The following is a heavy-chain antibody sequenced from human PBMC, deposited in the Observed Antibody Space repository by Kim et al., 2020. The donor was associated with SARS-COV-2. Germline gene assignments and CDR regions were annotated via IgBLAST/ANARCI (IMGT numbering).Heavy chain of an antibody. CDR3: SNDKPFRDYADYFNY. CDR1: GFTFSSYA. Sequence: GGSLRLSCAASGFTFSSYAMSWVRQAPGKGLEWVSAISGSGSSTYSAYSVQGRFTISSANSKNTLTLQLKIQSAENTAAYDYSNDKPFRDYADYFNY. CDR2: ISGSGSST. V-gene: IGHV3-23*01. D-gene: IGHD4-17*01. J-gene: IGHJ4*01.